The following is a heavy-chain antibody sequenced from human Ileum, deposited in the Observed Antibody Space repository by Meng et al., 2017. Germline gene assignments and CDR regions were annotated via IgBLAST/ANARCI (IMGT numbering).Heavy chain of an antibody. J-gene: IGHJ5*02. Sequence: QIQFQDSGPGLVKPSVNLSLTFTVSGGSGGPFSSATWWSWVRQSPGKGLEWIGEIYHSGTTTDYNPSFKSRVTISVDQSKNQFSLRLSSVTAADTAVYYCATRYHDSSPFDPWGQGTLVTVSS. CDR3: ATRYHDSSPFDP. D-gene: IGHD3-22*01. CDR1: GGSGGPFSSATW. CDR2: IYHSGTT. V-gene: IGHV4-4*02.